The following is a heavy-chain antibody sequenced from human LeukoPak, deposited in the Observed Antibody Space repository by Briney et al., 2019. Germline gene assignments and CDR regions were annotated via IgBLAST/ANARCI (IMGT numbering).Heavy chain of an antibody. D-gene: IGHD6-13*01. CDR1: GGSFSGYY. J-gene: IGHJ6*03. CDR3: AADRAGYYYYYMDV. V-gene: IGHV4-34*01. CDR2: INHSGST. Sequence: SETLSLTCAVYGGSFSGYYWSWIRQPPGKGLEWIGEINHSGSTNYNPSLKSRVTISVDTSKNQFSLKLSSVTAADTAVYFAAADRAGYYYYYMDVWGKGTTVTVSS.